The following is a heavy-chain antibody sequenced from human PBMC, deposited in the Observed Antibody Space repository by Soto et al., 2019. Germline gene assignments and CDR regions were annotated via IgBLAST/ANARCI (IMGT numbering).Heavy chain of an antibody. Sequence: SETLSLTCAVYGGSFSGCYWSWIRQPPGKGLEWIGEISHSGSTNYNPSLKSRVTISVDTSKNQFSLKLSSVTAADTAVYYCARAGAVIVVVPAAKRNWFDPWGQGTLVTVSS. CDR2: ISHSGST. V-gene: IGHV4-34*01. CDR1: GGSFSGCY. J-gene: IGHJ5*02. CDR3: ARAGAVIVVVPAAKRNWFDP. D-gene: IGHD2-2*01.